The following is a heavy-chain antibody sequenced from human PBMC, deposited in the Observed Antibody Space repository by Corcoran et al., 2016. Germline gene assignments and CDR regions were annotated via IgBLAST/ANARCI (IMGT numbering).Heavy chain of an antibody. CDR3: TRATTTSFDY. Sequence: EVQLVDSGGGLVQPGGSLRLSCAASGFSFSSYWIHWVRQAPGKGLVWVSRINPDGSSTSYADSVRGRFTISRDNAKNTLYRQMNSLRAEATAVYYCTRATTTSFDYWGQGTLVTVSS. J-gene: IGHJ4*02. V-gene: IGHV3-74*01. D-gene: IGHD1-1*01. CDR1: GFSFSSYW. CDR2: INPDGSST.